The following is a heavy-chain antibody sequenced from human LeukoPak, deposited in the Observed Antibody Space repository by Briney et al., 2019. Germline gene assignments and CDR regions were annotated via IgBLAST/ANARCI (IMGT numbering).Heavy chain of an antibody. J-gene: IGHJ6*02. CDR3: GRYYVMDV. CDR2: ISDSGGST. CDR1: GFTFSTYV. V-gene: IGHV3-23*01. Sequence: PGGSLRLSCAASGFTFSTYVMNWVRQAPGKGLEWVSTISDSGGSTYYADSVKGRFTISRDNSKSTLYLQMNSLRAEDTAGYYCGRYYVMDVWGQGTSVTVSS.